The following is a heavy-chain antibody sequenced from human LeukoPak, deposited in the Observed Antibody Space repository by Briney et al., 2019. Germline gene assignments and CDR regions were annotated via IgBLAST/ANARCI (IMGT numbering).Heavy chain of an antibody. CDR3: ARAPPGRYCSGGSCYSSSGAVDY. J-gene: IGHJ3*01. CDR2: IKRDRSEK. Sequence: GGSLRLSCAASGFTFTSYWMGWVRQAPGKGPEWVANIKRDRSEKDYVDSVRGRFTISRDNAKNSQYLQMNSLRAEDTAVYYCARAPPGRYCSGGSCYSSSGAVDYWGQGTMVTVSS. CDR1: GFTFTSYW. D-gene: IGHD2-15*01. V-gene: IGHV3-7*02.